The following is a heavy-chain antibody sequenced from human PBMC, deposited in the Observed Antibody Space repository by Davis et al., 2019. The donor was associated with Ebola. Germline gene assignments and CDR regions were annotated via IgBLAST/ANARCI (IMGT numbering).Heavy chain of an antibody. Sequence: GESLKISCAASGFTVSSNYMSWVRQAPGKGLEWVSVIYSGGSTYYADSVKGRFTISRDNSKKTLYLQMNSLRAEDTAVYYCTRAPEWELLYYFDYWGQGTLVTVSS. CDR1: GFTVSSNY. D-gene: IGHD1-26*01. CDR2: IYSGGST. J-gene: IGHJ4*02. CDR3: TRAPEWELLYYFDY. V-gene: IGHV3-66*01.